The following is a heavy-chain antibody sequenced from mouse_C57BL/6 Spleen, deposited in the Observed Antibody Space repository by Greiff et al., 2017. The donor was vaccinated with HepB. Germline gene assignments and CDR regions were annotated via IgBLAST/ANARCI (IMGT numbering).Heavy chain of an antibody. V-gene: IGHV1-81*01. CDR3: ARSHYYGSSSFDY. CDR2: IYPRSGNT. D-gene: IGHD1-1*01. Sequence: VKLMESGAELARPGASVKLSCKASGYTFTSYGISWVKQRTGQGLEWIGEIYPRSGNTYYNEKFKGKATLTADKSSSTAYMELRSLTSEDSAVYFCARSHYYGSSSFDYWGQGTTLTVSS. J-gene: IGHJ2*01. CDR1: GYTFTSYG.